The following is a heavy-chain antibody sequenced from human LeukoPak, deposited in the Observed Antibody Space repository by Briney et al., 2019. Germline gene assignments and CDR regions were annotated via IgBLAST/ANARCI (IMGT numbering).Heavy chain of an antibody. CDR3: AKPPRGWTPFDY. CDR2: ITRDNITA. D-gene: IGHD6-19*01. Sequence: WGALRLSCAGSGCTFTHYALTGVRQAPGKGLEGVSSITRDNITAYYADSVKGRFTISRHNYKNTLYLQMNSLTAEDTAIYFCAKPPRGWTPFDYWGQGTLVIVSS. V-gene: IGHV3-23*01. CDR1: GCTFTHYA. J-gene: IGHJ4*02.